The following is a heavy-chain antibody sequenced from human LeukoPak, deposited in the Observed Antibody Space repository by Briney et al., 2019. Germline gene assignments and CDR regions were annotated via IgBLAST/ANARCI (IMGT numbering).Heavy chain of an antibody. D-gene: IGHD2-21*01. CDR1: GFTFDDYA. J-gene: IGHJ4*02. CDR3: AKQVYCGGDCYYLDY. V-gene: IGHV3-9*03. CDR2: ISWSSGSI. Sequence: PGRSLRLSCAASGFTFDDYAMHWVRQAPGKGLEWVSGISWSSGSIGYADSVKGRFTISRDNAKNSLYLQMNSLRAEDMALYYCAKQVYCGGDCYYLDYWGQGTLVTVSS.